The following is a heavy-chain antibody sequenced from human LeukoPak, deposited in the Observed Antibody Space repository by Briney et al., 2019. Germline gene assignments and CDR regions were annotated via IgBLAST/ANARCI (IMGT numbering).Heavy chain of an antibody. CDR3: ARDWPGELYSSGWYCDT. Sequence: QSGGSLRLSCAASGFTFGGYSMSWVRQAPGKGLEWVSYISSSSATIYYADSVKGRFTISRDNAKKSLYLQMKSLRADDTAVYYCARDWPGELYSSGWYCDTWGQGTLVTVSS. CDR1: GFTFGGYS. D-gene: IGHD6-19*01. CDR2: ISSSSATI. V-gene: IGHV3-48*01. J-gene: IGHJ4*02.